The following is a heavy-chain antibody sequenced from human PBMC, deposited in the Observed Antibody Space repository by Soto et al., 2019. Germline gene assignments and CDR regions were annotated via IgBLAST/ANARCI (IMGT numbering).Heavy chain of an antibody. J-gene: IGHJ4*02. CDR1: GFTFSSYG. CDR3: AKASEAVAGNDFDY. D-gene: IGHD6-19*01. V-gene: IGHV3-30*18. CDR2: ISYDGSNK. Sequence: QVQLVESGGGVVQPGRSLRLSCAASGFTFSSYGMHWVRQAPGKGLEWVAVISYDGSNKYYADSVKGRFTTSRDNSKNTLYLQMNSLRAEDTAVYYCAKASEAVAGNDFDYWGQGTLVTVSS.